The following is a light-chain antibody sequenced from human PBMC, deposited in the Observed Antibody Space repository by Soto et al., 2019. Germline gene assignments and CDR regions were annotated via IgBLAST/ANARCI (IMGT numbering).Light chain of an antibody. CDR1: QEINSY. CDR3: QHSVITPFT. J-gene: IGKJ4*01. CDR2: AAS. Sequence: DIQLTQFPSSLSASVGDRITITCRANQEINSYVNWYVQKPGKAPDLLIYAASSLQSGVPSRFSGSGSGTDFILTISRLQPEDSATYYCQHSVITPFTFGGGTKVEIK. V-gene: IGKV1-39*01.